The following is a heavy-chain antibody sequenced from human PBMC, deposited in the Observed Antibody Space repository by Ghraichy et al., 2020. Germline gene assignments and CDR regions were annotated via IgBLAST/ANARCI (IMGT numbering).Heavy chain of an antibody. V-gene: IGHV4-59*01. D-gene: IGHD4-11*01. Sequence: LSLTCTVSGGSISSYYWSWIRQPPGKGLEWIGYIYYSGSTNYNPSLKSRVTISVDTSKNQFSLKLSSVTAADTAVYYCASGLPSPFLDYYYGMDVWGQGTTVNVSS. CDR2: IYYSGST. CDR1: GGSISSYY. J-gene: IGHJ6*02. CDR3: ASGLPSPFLDYYYGMDV.